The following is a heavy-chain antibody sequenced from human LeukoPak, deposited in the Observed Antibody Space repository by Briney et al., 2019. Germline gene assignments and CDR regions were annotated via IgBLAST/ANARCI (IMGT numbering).Heavy chain of an antibody. CDR1: GGSISSDDYY. Sequence: PSETLSLTCTVSGGSISSDDYYWTLIRQPPGKGLEWIGYVFYSGSTNYNPSLRSRITISIDTSKNQFSLRLSSVTAADTAVYYCARIHHDFWSGFEPIEYWGLGTLVTVSS. D-gene: IGHD3-3*01. V-gene: IGHV4-61*08. CDR2: VFYSGST. J-gene: IGHJ4*02. CDR3: ARIHHDFWSGFEPIEY.